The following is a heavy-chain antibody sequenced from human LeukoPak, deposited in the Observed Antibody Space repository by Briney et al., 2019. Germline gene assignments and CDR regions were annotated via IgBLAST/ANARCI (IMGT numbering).Heavy chain of an antibody. CDR1: VYTFTGYY. Sequence: ASVKVSFTPSVYTFTGYYLHWVRQAPGQALEWMGWISPNTGATLYAQSFQGRVTMSRDTSISTAYLDLRSLRFDDTAVYYCARDRVGSGWPRPFYFEFWGQGTLVTVSS. CDR3: ARDRVGSGWPRPFYFEF. V-gene: IGHV1-2*02. CDR2: ISPNTGAT. J-gene: IGHJ4*02. D-gene: IGHD6-19*01.